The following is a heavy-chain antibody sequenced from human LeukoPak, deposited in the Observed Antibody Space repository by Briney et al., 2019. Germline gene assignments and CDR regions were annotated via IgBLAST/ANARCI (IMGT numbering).Heavy chain of an antibody. CDR3: ARDASYGPHAFDI. V-gene: IGHV1-18*01. D-gene: IGHD4-17*01. J-gene: IGHJ3*02. CDR2: ISGYNGAT. CDR1: GYTFNSYG. Sequence: ASVKVSCKASGYTFNSYGISWVRQAPGQGLEWMGWISGYNGATNYAQKVQGRVTVTTDTSTSKAYMELRSLTSDDTAVYYCARDASYGPHAFDIWGQGTMVTVSS.